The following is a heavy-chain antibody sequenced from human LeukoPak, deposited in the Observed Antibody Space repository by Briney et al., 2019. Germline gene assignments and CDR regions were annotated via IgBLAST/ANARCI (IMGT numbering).Heavy chain of an antibody. CDR2: ISSSGSTL. V-gene: IGHV3-11*01. J-gene: IGHJ4*02. D-gene: IGHD6-19*01. CDR3: GRGSSSGWYIDY. Sequence: GGSLRLSYAACGFTFSDYYMSWIRQAPGKGLEWVPYISSSGSTLYYPDSVKGRFTISRDNAKNSLYLQMNSLRAEDTAVYYCGRGSSSGWYIDYWGQGTLVTVSS. CDR1: GFTFSDYY.